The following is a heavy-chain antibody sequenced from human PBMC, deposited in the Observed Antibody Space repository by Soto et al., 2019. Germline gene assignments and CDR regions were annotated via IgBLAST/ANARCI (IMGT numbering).Heavy chain of an antibody. D-gene: IGHD5-12*01. J-gene: IGHJ4*02. CDR2: IFSSGST. Sequence: SETLSLTCTVSGGSINTFYWSWVRQPAGKGLEWIGRIFSSGSTSFNPSLESRVAMSVDTSKNHFSLNLSSVTAADMAVYYCAREGSYSAYNFAHGIQLWSFDFWGQGALVTVSA. CDR1: GGSINTFY. CDR3: AREGSYSAYNFAHGIQLWSFDF. V-gene: IGHV4-4*07.